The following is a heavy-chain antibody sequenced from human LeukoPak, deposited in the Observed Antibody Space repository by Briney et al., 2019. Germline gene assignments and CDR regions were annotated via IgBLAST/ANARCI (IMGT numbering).Heavy chain of an antibody. CDR3: ARMDTYGSGNYAFDI. CDR1: GFTFDDYA. V-gene: IGHV3-74*01. D-gene: IGHD3-10*01. Sequence: GGSLRLSCTASGFTFDDYAMHWVRQAPGKGLVWVSRINSDGSSTSYADSVKGRFTISRDNAKNTLYLQMNSLRAEDTAVYYCARMDTYGSGNYAFDIWGQGTMVTVSS. J-gene: IGHJ3*02. CDR2: INSDGSST.